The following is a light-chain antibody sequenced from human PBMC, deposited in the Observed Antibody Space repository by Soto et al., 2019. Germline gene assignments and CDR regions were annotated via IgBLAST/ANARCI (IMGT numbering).Light chain of an antibody. Sequence: QSVLTQPASVSGSPGQSITISCTGTSRDAGGYYYVSWYQHHPGKAPKLIIYEVTNRPSGVSYRFSGSKSGNTASLIISGLQAEDEADYYCSSYTSSSAPHVVFGGGTSSPS. CDR3: SSYTSSSAPHVV. J-gene: IGLJ2*01. CDR2: EVT. CDR1: SRDAGGYYY. V-gene: IGLV2-14*01.